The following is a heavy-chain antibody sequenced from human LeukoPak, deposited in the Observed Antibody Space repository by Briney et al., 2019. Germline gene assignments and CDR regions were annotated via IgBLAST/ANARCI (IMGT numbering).Heavy chain of an antibody. CDR2: ISTYNGNT. V-gene: IGHV1-18*01. CDR1: XYXFTXYG. J-gene: IGHJ6*02. D-gene: IGHD6-13*01. CDR3: ARDRQLGV. Sequence: VTVSXXAXXYXFTXYGVTWVRQAPGQGLEWMGWISTYNGNTNYAQKLQGRVTMTTDTSTSTAYMELRSLRSDDTAVYYCARDRQLGVWGQGTTVTVSS.